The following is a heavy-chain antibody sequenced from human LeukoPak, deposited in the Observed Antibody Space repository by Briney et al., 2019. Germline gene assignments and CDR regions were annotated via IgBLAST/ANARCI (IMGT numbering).Heavy chain of an antibody. Sequence: RPGGSLRLSCAASGFNFSSYSMNWVRQAPGKGLEWVSSISSSSSYIYYADSVKGRFTISRDNAKNSLYLQMNSLRAEDTAVYYCARDYSSGWYYFDYWGQGTLVTVSS. D-gene: IGHD6-19*01. V-gene: IGHV3-21*01. CDR3: ARDYSSGWYYFDY. CDR2: ISSSSSYI. J-gene: IGHJ4*02. CDR1: GFNFSSYS.